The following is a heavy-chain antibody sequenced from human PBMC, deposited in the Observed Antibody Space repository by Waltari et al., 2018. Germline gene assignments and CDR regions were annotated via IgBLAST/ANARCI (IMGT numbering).Heavy chain of an antibody. CDR3: ASETFDY. CDR2: TNSDGSST. Sequence: AASGFTFNTYWMHWVRQAPGKGQVWVSRTNSDGSSTTYADSVKGRFTISRDNDKNTVYLQMNSLRAEDTAVYYCASETFDYWGQGTLVTVSS. J-gene: IGHJ4*02. V-gene: IGHV3-74*01. CDR1: GFTFNTYW.